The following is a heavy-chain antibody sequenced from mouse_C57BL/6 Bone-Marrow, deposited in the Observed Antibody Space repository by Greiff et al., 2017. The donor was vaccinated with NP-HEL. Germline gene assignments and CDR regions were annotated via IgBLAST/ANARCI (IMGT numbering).Heavy chain of an antibody. V-gene: IGHV1-18*01. CDR2: INHNNGGT. CDR1: GYTFTDYN. CDR3: ARGWLLLAMDY. D-gene: IGHD2-3*01. Sequence: EVQLQESGPELVKPGASVKIPCKASGYTFTDYNMDWVKQSHGKSLEWIGDINHNNGGTIYNQKFKGKATLTVDKSSSTAYMELRSLTSEDTAVYYCARGWLLLAMDYWGQGTSVTVSS. J-gene: IGHJ4*01.